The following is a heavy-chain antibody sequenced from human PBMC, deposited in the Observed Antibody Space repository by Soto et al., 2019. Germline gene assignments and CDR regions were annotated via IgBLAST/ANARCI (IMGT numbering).Heavy chain of an antibody. CDR1: GFTFSTYV. D-gene: IGHD2-2*02. Sequence: LXLSCETSGFTFSTYVMHWCLQAPVRGLEWVAVIWYDGSNKYYADSVKGRFTISRDNSENTLYLQMNSLRAEDTAVYYCARDQYCSTDRCYSPPLDYWGQGTLVTVSS. V-gene: IGHV3-33*01. CDR3: ARDQYCSTDRCYSPPLDY. CDR2: IWYDGSNK. J-gene: IGHJ4*02.